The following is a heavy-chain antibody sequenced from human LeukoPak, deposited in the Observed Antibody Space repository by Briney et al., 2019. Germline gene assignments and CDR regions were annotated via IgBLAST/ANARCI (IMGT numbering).Heavy chain of an antibody. CDR3: AREARITYYDILTGLDY. CDR1: GFTFSSYG. J-gene: IGHJ4*02. CDR2: ISYDGSNK. V-gene: IGHV3-30*03. D-gene: IGHD3-9*01. Sequence: PGGSLRLSCAASGFTFSSYGMHWVRQAPGKGLEWVAVISYDGSNKYYADSVKGRFTISRDNSKNTLYLQMNSLRAEDTAVYYCAREARITYYDILTGLDYWGQGTLVTVSS.